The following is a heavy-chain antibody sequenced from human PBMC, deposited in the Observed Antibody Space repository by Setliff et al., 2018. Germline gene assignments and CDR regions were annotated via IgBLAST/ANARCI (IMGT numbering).Heavy chain of an antibody. D-gene: IGHD2-15*01. CDR1: GGSISSGNYY. J-gene: IGHJ3*02. CDR3: ARSLDCTGGSCYPNDAFDI. CDR2: LFYSGST. V-gene: IGHV4-61*01. Sequence: SETLSLTCRVSGGSISSGNYYWGLIRQPPGKGLEWLGYLFYSGSTNYNPSLKSRVTISVDTSKNQFSLKLSSVTAADTAVYYCARSLDCTGGSCYPNDAFDIWGQGTMVTVSS.